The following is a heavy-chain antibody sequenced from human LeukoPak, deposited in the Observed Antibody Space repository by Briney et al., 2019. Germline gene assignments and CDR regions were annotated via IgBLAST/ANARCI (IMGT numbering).Heavy chain of an antibody. CDR2: ISDDGRSK. CDR3: AKRPSDYGDYVSYFDY. CDR1: GFSFISYG. D-gene: IGHD4-17*01. V-gene: IGHV3-30*18. J-gene: IGHJ4*02. Sequence: PGGSLRLSCAASGFSFISYGMHWVRQAPGKGLNWLGVISDDGRSKDYADSVKGRFTISRDNSKDTLYLQMNSLRDEDTAVYYCAKRPSDYGDYVSYFDYWGQGTLVTVSS.